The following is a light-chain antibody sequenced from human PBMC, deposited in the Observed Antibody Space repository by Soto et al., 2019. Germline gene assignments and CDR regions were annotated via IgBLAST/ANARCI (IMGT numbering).Light chain of an antibody. V-gene: IGLV1-44*01. J-gene: IGLJ3*02. Sequence: QSVLTQAPSASGTPGQRVTISCSGSSSNIGSNTVNWYQQLPGTAPKLLIYNNAQRPSGVPDRFSGSKSGTSASLAIGGLQSEDEADYYCAVWDVSLNGWVFGGGTKVTVL. CDR2: NNA. CDR3: AVWDVSLNGWV. CDR1: SSNIGSNT.